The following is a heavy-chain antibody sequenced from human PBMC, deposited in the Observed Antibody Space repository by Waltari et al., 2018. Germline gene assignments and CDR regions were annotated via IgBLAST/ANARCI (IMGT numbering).Heavy chain of an antibody. Sequence: QVQLVQSGAEVKKPGSSVKVSCKASGGTFSSYAISWVRQAPGQGLEWMGGIIPICGTANYAQKFQGRVTITADESTSTAYMELSSLRAEDTAVYYCARDPARAAGLPGYFDYWGQGTLVTVSS. D-gene: IGHD6-13*01. J-gene: IGHJ4*02. V-gene: IGHV1-69*13. CDR3: ARDPARAAGLPGYFDY. CDR1: GGTFSSYA. CDR2: IIPICGTA.